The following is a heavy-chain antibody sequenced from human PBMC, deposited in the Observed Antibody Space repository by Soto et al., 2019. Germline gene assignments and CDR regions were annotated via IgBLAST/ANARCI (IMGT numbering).Heavy chain of an antibody. V-gene: IGHV4-31*03. CDR1: GGYINSGDYY. CDR2: IFYSGST. Sequence: QVQLQESGPGLVKPSQTLSLTCTVSGGYINSGDYYWSWIPQHPGKGLEWIGYIFYSGSTYYNPSLKSRVTISVDTSKSLCSLKLSSVTAADTVVYYCARDRRGGSYGMDVLGQGTTVTVSS. CDR3: ARDRRGGSYGMDV. J-gene: IGHJ6*02. D-gene: IGHD3-10*01.